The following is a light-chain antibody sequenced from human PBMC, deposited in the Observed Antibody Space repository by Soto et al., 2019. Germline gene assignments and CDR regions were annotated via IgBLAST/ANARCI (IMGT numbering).Light chain of an antibody. CDR3: QQYGSAPIT. V-gene: IGKV3-20*01. J-gene: IGKJ5*01. CDR2: GAS. CDR1: QSVTSNY. Sequence: EIVLTQSPGTLSLSPGERATLPCRASQSVTSNYFAWYQQKPGQAPRLLIFGASSRATGTPDRFSGSGSGTEFTLTISSLEPEDFAVYYCQQYGSAPITFGKGTRLDIK.